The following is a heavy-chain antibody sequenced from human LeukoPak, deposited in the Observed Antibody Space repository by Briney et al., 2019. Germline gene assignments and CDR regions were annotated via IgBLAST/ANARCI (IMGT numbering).Heavy chain of an antibody. D-gene: IGHD6-13*01. CDR2: ISYDGSNK. J-gene: IGHJ4*02. CDR3: ARGIAAAGSLDY. V-gene: IGHV3-30-3*01. Sequence: GALRLSCAASGFTFDDYTMHWVRQAPGKGLEWVAVISYDGSNKYYADSVKGRFTISRDNSKNTLYLQMNSLRAEDTAVYYCARGIAAAGSLDYWGQGTLVTVSS. CDR1: GFTFDDYT.